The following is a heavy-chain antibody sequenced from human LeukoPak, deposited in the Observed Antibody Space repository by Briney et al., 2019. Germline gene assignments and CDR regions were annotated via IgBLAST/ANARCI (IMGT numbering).Heavy chain of an antibody. V-gene: IGHV4-34*01. CDR2: INHSGST. Sequence: SETLSLTCAVYGGSFSGYYWSWIRQPPGKGLEWIGEINHSGSTYYNPSLKSRVTISVDTSKNQFSLKLSSVTAADTAVYYCARRRTRAYMDVWGKGTTVTVSS. CDR3: ARRRTRAYMDV. J-gene: IGHJ6*03. CDR1: GGSFSGYY.